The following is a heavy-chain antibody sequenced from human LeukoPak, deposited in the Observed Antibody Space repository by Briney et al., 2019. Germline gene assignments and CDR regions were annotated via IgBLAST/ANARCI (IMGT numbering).Heavy chain of an antibody. CDR3: AREGDYYDSRGT. CDR1: GGSISSYY. CDR2: IYYSGST. V-gene: IGHV4-59*12. Sequence: SETLSLTCTVSGGSISSYYWSWIRQPPGKGLEWIGYIYYSGSTNCNPSLKSRVTISVDTSKNQFSLKLSSVTAADTAVYYCAREGDYYDSRGTWGQGTMVTVSS. D-gene: IGHD3-22*01. J-gene: IGHJ3*01.